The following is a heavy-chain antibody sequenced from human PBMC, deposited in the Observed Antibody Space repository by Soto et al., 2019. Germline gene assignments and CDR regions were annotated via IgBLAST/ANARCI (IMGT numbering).Heavy chain of an antibody. D-gene: IGHD6-19*01. CDR3: TTESPIAVAGTGGFDY. J-gene: IGHJ4*02. CDR1: GFTFSNAW. CDR2: IKSKTDGGTT. Sequence: EVQLVESGGGLVKPGGSLRLSCAASGFTFSNAWMSWVRQAPGKGLEWVGRIKSKTDGGTTDYAAPVKGRFTISRDDSKNTLYLQMHSLKTEDTAVYYCTTESPIAVAGTGGFDYWGQGTLVTVSS. V-gene: IGHV3-15*01.